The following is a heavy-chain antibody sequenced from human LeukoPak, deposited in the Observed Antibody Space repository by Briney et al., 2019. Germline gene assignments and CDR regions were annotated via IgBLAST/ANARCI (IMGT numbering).Heavy chain of an antibody. V-gene: IGHV3-23*01. Sequence: GGSLRLSCAASGFTFSIYAMSWLCQAPGKGLEWVLTIRGSDDNTFYADSVRGRFTISRDNSKNTLYLQMNILRAEDTAVYYCAKTVTTQAYYWYFDLWGRGTLVTVSS. D-gene: IGHD4-17*01. CDR2: IRGSDDNT. CDR3: AKTVTTQAYYWYFDL. CDR1: GFTFSIYA. J-gene: IGHJ2*01.